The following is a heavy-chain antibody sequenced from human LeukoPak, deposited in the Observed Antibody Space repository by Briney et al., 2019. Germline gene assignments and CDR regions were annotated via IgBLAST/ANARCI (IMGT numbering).Heavy chain of an antibody. J-gene: IGHJ4*02. V-gene: IGHV5-51*01. CDR1: GYNFTNYW. D-gene: IGHD5-24*01. CDR3: ARRRDGYNYVGTDY. CDR2: IYPGDSDT. Sequence: GESLKISCKGSGYNFTNYWIGWVRQMPGKALEGMGIIYPGDSDTTYSPSFQGQVTITADKSISTAYLQWSSLKASDTAMYYCARRRDGYNYVGTDYWGQGTLVTVSS.